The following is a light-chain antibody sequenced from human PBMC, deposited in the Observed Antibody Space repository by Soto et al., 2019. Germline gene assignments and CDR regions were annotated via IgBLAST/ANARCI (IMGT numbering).Light chain of an antibody. CDR2: GNS. V-gene: IGLV1-40*01. Sequence: QSVLTQPPSVSGAPGQRVTICCTGSSSNIGAGYDVHWYQQLPGTAPKLLIYGNSNRPSGVPDRFSGSKSGTSASLAITGIQAEDEADYYCQSYDSSLSGSAVFGAGTQLTVL. CDR1: SSNIGAGYD. J-gene: IGLJ7*01. CDR3: QSYDSSLSGSAV.